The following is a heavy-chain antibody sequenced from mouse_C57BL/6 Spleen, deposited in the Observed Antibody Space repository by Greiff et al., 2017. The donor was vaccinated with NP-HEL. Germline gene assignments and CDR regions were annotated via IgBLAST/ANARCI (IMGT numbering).Heavy chain of an antibody. Sequence: EVKLMESGGGLVKPGGSLKLSCAASGFTFSDYGMHWVRQAPEKGLEWVAYISSGSSTIYYADTVKGRFTISRDNAKNTLFLQMTSLRSEDTAMYYCARPDYDDSPYAMDYWGQGTSVTVSS. D-gene: IGHD2-4*01. J-gene: IGHJ4*01. V-gene: IGHV5-17*01. CDR3: ARPDYDDSPYAMDY. CDR1: GFTFSDYG. CDR2: ISSGSSTI.